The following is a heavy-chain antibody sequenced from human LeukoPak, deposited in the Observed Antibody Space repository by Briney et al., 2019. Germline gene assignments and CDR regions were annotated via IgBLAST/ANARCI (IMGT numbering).Heavy chain of an antibody. Sequence: GGSLRLSCAGSGFTFSTYGMHWVRQAPGKGLEWVAVVSYDGSSIYYADSVRGRFTISRDNAKNTLYLQMNSLRAEDTAMYYCARDFTGDYDYWGQGTLVTVSS. CDR3: ARDFTGDYDY. CDR2: VSYDGSSI. J-gene: IGHJ4*02. CDR1: GFTFSTYG. V-gene: IGHV3-30*03. D-gene: IGHD7-27*01.